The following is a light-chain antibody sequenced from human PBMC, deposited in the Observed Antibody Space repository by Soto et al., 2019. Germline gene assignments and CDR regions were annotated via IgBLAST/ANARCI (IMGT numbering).Light chain of an antibody. CDR2: DAS. V-gene: IGKV1-33*01. CDR1: QDIKNY. CDR3: QQYDNLPLT. J-gene: IGKJ4*01. Sequence: DIQMTQSPSSLSASVGDRVTITCKASQDIKNYLNWYQQKSGKAPKLLIYDASDLETGVPSRFSGSGSGTDFTFTINSLQPEDIATYYCQQYDNLPLTVGGGNKVDIK.